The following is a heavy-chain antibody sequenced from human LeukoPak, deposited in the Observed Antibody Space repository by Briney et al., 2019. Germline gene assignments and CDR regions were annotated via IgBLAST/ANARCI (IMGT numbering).Heavy chain of an antibody. V-gene: IGHV3-33*01. Sequence: PGGSLRLSCAASGFTFSSYGMHWVRQAPGKGLEWVAAIWYDGSNKYYADSVKGRFTISRDNSKNTLYLQMNSLRAEDTAVYYCARDHERDDHGDSYFDFWGQGMLVTVSS. CDR2: IWYDGSNK. CDR1: GFTFSSYG. CDR3: ARDHERDDHGDSYFDF. J-gene: IGHJ4*02. D-gene: IGHD4-17*01.